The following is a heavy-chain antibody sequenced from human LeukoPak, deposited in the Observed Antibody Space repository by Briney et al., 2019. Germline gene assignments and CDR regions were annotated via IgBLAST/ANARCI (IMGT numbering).Heavy chain of an antibody. CDR2: ISAGGRTT. Sequence: GGSLRLSCAVSGLTFRNLKMNWVRQAPGKGLEWVSYISAGGRTTFYADSVTGRFTISRDNAKNSLYLQMNGLGAEDTAVYYCARDRAALDYWGQGTLVTVSS. D-gene: IGHD6-13*01. V-gene: IGHV3-48*03. CDR1: GLTFRNLK. CDR3: ARDRAALDY. J-gene: IGHJ4*02.